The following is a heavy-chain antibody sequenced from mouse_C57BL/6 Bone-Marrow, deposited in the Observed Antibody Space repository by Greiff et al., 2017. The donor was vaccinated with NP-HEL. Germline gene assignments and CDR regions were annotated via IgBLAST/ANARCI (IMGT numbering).Heavy chain of an antibody. V-gene: IGHV5-17*01. CDR3: ASNDGYYRLHF. CDR2: ISSGSSTI. J-gene: IGHJ2*01. CDR1: GFTFSDYG. D-gene: IGHD2-3*01. Sequence: EVMLVESGGGLVKPGGSLKLSCAASGFTFSDYGMHWVRQAPEKGLEWVAYISSGSSTIYYADTVKGRFTISRDNAKNTLFLHMTSLRSDDTAMYYCASNDGYYRLHFWGQGTTLTVSS.